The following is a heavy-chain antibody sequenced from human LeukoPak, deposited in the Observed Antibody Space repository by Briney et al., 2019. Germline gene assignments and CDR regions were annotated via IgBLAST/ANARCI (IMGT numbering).Heavy chain of an antibody. CDR1: GGSISSYY. CDR3: ARLNSSGWYVTNAFDI. J-gene: IGHJ3*02. V-gene: IGHV4-59*01. Sequence: SETLSLTCTVSGGSISSYYWSWIRQPPGKGLEWIGYMYYSGSTNYNPSLKSRVTISVDTSKNQFSLKLSSVTAADTAVYYCARLNSSGWYVTNAFDIWGQGTMVTVSS. D-gene: IGHD6-19*01. CDR2: MYYSGST.